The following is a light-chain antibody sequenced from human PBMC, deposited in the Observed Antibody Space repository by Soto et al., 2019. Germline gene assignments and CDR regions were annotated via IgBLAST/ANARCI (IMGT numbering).Light chain of an antibody. V-gene: IGLV1-44*01. Sequence: QSVLRQPPSASGTPGQRVTISCSGSSSNIGDNTVNWYKQLPGAAPTLLIYTNDKRPAGAPDRISGSKSGTSASLAISGLQSEDEADYYCATWDDSLNGWVFGGGTQLTVL. CDR3: ATWDDSLNGWV. CDR1: SSNIGDNT. CDR2: TND. J-gene: IGLJ3*02.